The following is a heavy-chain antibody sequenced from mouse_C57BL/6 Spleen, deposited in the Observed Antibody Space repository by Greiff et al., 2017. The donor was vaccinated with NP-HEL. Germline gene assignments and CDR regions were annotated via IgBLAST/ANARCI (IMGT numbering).Heavy chain of an antibody. CDR3: ARNYYGSSYGFAY. J-gene: IGHJ3*01. D-gene: IGHD1-1*01. Sequence: DVKLVESGGGLVKPGGSLKLSCAASGFPFSDYGMHWVRQAPEKGLEWVAYISSGSSTIYYADTVKGRFTISRDNAKNTLFLQMTSLRSEDTAMYYCARNYYGSSYGFAYWGQGTLVTVSA. CDR2: ISSGSSTI. V-gene: IGHV5-17*01. CDR1: GFPFSDYG.